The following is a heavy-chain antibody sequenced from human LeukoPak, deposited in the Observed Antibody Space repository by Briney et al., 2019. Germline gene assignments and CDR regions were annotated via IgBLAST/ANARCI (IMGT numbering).Heavy chain of an antibody. J-gene: IGHJ4*02. CDR2: ISNNGGYT. V-gene: IGHV3-23*01. CDR3: AKQLGYCSDGSCYFPY. D-gene: IGHD2-15*01. CDR1: GFTFSSSA. Sequence: GGYLRLYCAASGFTFSSSAMSWVRQAPGKGLEWVSAISNNGGYTYYADSVQGRFTISRDNSKSTLCLHMNSLRAEDTAVYYCAKQLGYCSDGSCYFPYWGQGTLVTVSS.